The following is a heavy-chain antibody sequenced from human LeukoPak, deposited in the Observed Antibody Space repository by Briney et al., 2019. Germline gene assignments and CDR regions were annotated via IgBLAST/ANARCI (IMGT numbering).Heavy chain of an antibody. V-gene: IGHV1-18*01. Sequence: ASVKVSCKASGYTFTSYGISWVRQDPGQGLEWMGWISAYNGNTNYAQKLQGRVIMTTDTSTSTAYMELSRLRSDDTAVYYCARDHEIAVAGFDYYYYYMDVWGKGTTVTVSS. CDR1: GYTFTSYG. CDR3: ARDHEIAVAGFDYYYYYMDV. J-gene: IGHJ6*03. D-gene: IGHD6-19*01. CDR2: ISAYNGNT.